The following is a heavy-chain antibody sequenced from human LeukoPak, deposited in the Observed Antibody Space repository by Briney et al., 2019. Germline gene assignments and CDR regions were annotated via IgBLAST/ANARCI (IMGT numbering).Heavy chain of an antibody. D-gene: IGHD2-2*02. Sequence: PGGSLRLSCAASGFTFSSYAMSWVRQAPGKGLEWVSAISGSGGSTYYADSVKGRFTISRDNSKNTLYLQMNSLRAEDTAVYYCAKSIVVVPAAIPDYWGQGTLVTVSS. CDR3: AKSIVVVPAAIPDY. J-gene: IGHJ4*02. V-gene: IGHV3-23*01. CDR1: GFTFSSYA. CDR2: ISGSGGST.